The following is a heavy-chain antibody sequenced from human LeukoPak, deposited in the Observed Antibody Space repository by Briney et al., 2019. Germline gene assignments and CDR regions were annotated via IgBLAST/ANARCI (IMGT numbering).Heavy chain of an antibody. CDR3: ATPLRGYDPPYFDY. Sequence: ASVKVSCKVSGYTLTELSMHWVRQAPGKGLEWMGGFDPEDGETIYAQKFQGRVTMTEDTSTDTAHMELSSLRSEDTAVYYCATPLRGYDPPYFDYWGQGTLVTVSS. CDR1: GYTLTELS. D-gene: IGHD5-12*01. J-gene: IGHJ4*02. V-gene: IGHV1-24*01. CDR2: FDPEDGET.